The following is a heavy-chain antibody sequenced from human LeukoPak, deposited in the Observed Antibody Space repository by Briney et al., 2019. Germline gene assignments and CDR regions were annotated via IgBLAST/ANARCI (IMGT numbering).Heavy chain of an antibody. V-gene: IGHV4-4*07. CDR2: IYTSGST. Sequence: SETLSLTCTVSGGSISSYYWSWIRQPAGKGLEWIGRIYTSGSTNYNPSLKCRVTISVDKSKNQFSLKLSSVTAADTAVYYCAREMRADDAFDIWGQGTMVTVSS. CDR3: AREMRADDAFDI. CDR1: GGSISSYY. J-gene: IGHJ3*02.